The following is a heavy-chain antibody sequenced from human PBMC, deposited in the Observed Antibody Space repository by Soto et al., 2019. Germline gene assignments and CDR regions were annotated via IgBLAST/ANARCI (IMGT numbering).Heavy chain of an antibody. CDR1: GFTFSSYA. CDR2: ISVIGGST. Sequence: GGSLRLSCAASGFTFSSYAMSWVRQAPGKGLEWVSVISVIGGSTYYADSVKGRFTISRDNSKNTLYLQMNSLRAEDTAVYYCAKLSRAFDIWGQGTMVTVSS. CDR3: AKLSRAFDI. V-gene: IGHV3-23*01. J-gene: IGHJ3*02.